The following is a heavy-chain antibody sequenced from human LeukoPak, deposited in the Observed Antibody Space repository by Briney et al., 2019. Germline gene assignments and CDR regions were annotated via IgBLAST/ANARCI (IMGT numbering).Heavy chain of an antibody. V-gene: IGHV4-39*01. CDR1: GGSISSSSYY. D-gene: IGHD3-22*01. J-gene: IGHJ6*03. Sequence: SETLSLTCTVSGGSISSSSYYWGWIRQPPGKGLEWIGSIYYSGSTYYNPSLKSRVIISVDTSKNQFSLKLSSVTAADTAVYYCARAQNYYDSSGYNYYYMDVWGKGTTVTVSS. CDR3: ARAQNYYDSSGYNYYYMDV. CDR2: IYYSGST.